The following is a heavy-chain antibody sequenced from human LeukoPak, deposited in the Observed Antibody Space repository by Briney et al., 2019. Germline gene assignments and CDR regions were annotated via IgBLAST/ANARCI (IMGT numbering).Heavy chain of an antibody. V-gene: IGHV3-23*01. D-gene: IGHD2-15*01. CDR1: GFTFSSYA. Sequence: GGSLRLSCAASGFTFSSYAMSWVSQAPGKGLEWVSAISGSGGSTYYADSVKGRFTISRDNSKNTLYLQMNSLRAEDTAVYYCAKDPPVAATKTYYFDYWGQGTLVTVSS. CDR2: ISGSGGST. J-gene: IGHJ4*02. CDR3: AKDPPVAATKTYYFDY.